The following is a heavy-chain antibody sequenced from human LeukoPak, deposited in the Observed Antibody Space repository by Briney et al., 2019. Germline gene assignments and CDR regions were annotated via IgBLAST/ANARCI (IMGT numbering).Heavy chain of an antibody. V-gene: IGHV4-59*08. CDR1: GGSISSYY. Sequence: KPSETLSLTCTVSGGSISSYYWSWIRQPPGKGLEWIGYIYYSGSTNYNPSLKSRVTISVDTSKNQFSLKLSSVTAADTAVYYCARGSGYNPISDAFDIWGQGTMVTVSS. D-gene: IGHD5-24*01. CDR3: ARGSGYNPISDAFDI. J-gene: IGHJ3*02. CDR2: IYYSGST.